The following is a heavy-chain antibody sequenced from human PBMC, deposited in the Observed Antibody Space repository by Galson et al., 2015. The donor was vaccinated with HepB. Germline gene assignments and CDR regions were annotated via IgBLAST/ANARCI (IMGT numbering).Heavy chain of an antibody. CDR2: IYPGDSHT. V-gene: IGHV5-51*01. CDR1: GYIFTNCW. CDR3: ARLGDGSADPKNNDAFDI. Sequence: QSGAEVKEPGESLKISCEAFGYIFTNCWIAWVRQMPGEGLQWMGFIYPGDSHTKYSPSFQGQVNMSVDKSISIAYLQWSSLRASDTGIYYCARLGDGSADPKNNDAFDIWGQGTIVSVSS. J-gene: IGHJ3*02. D-gene: IGHD3-22*01.